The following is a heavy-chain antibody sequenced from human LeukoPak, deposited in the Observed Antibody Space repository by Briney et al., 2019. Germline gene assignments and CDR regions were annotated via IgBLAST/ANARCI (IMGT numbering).Heavy chain of an antibody. J-gene: IGHJ4*02. D-gene: IGHD3-10*01. Sequence: AGGSLRLSCAASGFTFSSYWMSWVRQAPGKGLEWVANIKQDGSEKYYVDSAKGRFTISRDNAKNSLYLQMNSLRAEDTAVYYCARDGGSGSYVHYFDYWGQGTLVTVSS. CDR2: IKQDGSEK. CDR1: GFTFSSYW. V-gene: IGHV3-7*01. CDR3: ARDGGSGSYVHYFDY.